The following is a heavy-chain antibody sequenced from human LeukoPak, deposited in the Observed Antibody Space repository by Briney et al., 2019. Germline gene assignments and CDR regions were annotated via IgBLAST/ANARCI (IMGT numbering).Heavy chain of an antibody. J-gene: IGHJ6*02. V-gene: IGHV3-30-3*01. CDR2: ISYDGSNK. CDR1: GFTFGSYA. CDR3: ARALRWSVVVAATPWDYYYGMDV. Sequence: GRSLRLSCAASGFTFGSYAMHWVRQAPGKGLEWVAVISYDGSNKYYADSVKGRFTISRDNSKNTLYLQMNSLRAEDTAVYYCARALRWSVVVAATPWDYYYGMDVWGQGTTVTVS. D-gene: IGHD2-15*01.